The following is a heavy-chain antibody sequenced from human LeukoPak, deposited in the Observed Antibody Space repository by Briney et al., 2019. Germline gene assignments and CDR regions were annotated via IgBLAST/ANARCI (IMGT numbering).Heavy chain of an antibody. CDR1: GGSISSSSYY. D-gene: IGHD1-1*01. CDR3: ASSNNWNAGAFDI. J-gene: IGHJ3*02. V-gene: IGHV4-39*07. Sequence: PSETLSLTCTVSGGSISSSSYYWGWIRQPPGKGLEWIGSIYYSGSTYYNPSLKSRVTISVDTSKNQFSLKLSSVTAADTAVYYCASSNNWNAGAFDIWGQGTMVTVSS. CDR2: IYYSGST.